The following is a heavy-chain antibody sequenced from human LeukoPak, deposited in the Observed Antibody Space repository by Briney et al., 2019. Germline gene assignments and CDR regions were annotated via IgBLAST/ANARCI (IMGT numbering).Heavy chain of an antibody. CDR2: FSGSGGST. Sequence: PGGSLRLSCAASGFTFSSYAMSWVRQAPGKGLEWVSSFSGSGGSTYYADSVKGRFTISRDNSKNTLYLQMNSLRAEDTAVYYCAKDRGSSGSYYTFDYWGQGTLVTVSS. J-gene: IGHJ4*02. D-gene: IGHD3-10*01. CDR3: AKDRGSSGSYYTFDY. V-gene: IGHV3-23*01. CDR1: GFTFSSYA.